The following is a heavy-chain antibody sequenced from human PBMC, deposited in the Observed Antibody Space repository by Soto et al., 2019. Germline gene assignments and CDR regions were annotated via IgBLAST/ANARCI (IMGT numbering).Heavy chain of an antibody. CDR1: GFTFSDYY. D-gene: IGHD6-19*01. J-gene: IGHJ6*02. Sequence: QVQLVESGGGLVKPGGSLRLYCAASGFTFSDYYMIWIRQAPGKGLKWVSYISSSSSYTNYADSVKGRFTISRDNAKNSLYLQMNSLRADDTAVYYCARLRALAAHGMDVWGQGTTVTVSS. CDR2: ISSSSSYT. CDR3: ARLRALAAHGMDV. V-gene: IGHV3-11*05.